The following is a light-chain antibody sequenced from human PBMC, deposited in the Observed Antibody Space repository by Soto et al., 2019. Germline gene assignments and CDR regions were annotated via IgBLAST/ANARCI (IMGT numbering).Light chain of an antibody. CDR3: HQRSSWPRGT. V-gene: IGKV3-11*01. CDR1: QSVSSY. CDR2: DAS. Sequence: EIVLTQSPATLSLSLGESATLSCRASQSVSSYLAWYQQKPGQGPRLLIYDASNRATGVSARFSGSGYGTDFTLTISSLEPDDFAVYYCHQRSSWPRGTVAQGTNVDIK. J-gene: IGKJ1*01.